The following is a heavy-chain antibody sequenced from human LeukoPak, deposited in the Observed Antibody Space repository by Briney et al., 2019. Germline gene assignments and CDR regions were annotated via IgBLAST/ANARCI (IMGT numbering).Heavy chain of an antibody. Sequence: SETLSLTCTVSSGSFRTYYWSWIRQPPGKGLEWIGYIFYNEGTSYNPSLQSRVTISVDTSKNQFSLKLSSVTAADTAVYYCARHSLLDYYFDYWGQGTLVTVSS. CDR2: IFYNEGT. CDR1: SGSFRTYY. V-gene: IGHV4-59*08. J-gene: IGHJ4*02. CDR3: ARHSLLDYYFDY.